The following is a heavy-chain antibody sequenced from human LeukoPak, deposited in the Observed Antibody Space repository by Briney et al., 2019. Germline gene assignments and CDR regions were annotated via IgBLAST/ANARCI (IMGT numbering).Heavy chain of an antibody. D-gene: IGHD2-2*02. CDR2: IYTSGST. V-gene: IGHV4-4*07. CDR1: GGSISSYY. J-gene: IGHJ4*02. Sequence: PSETLSLTCTVSGGSISSYYWSWIRQPAGKGLEWIGRIYTSGSTNYNPSLKSRVTMSVDTSKNQFSLKLSSVTAADTAVYYCASVPGYCSSTSCYSVGFDYWGQGTLVTVSS. CDR3: ASVPGYCSSTSCYSVGFDY.